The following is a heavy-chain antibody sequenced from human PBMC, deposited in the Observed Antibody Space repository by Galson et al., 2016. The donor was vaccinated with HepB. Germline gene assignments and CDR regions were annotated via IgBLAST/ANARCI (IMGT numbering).Heavy chain of an antibody. D-gene: IGHD2-2*01. V-gene: IGHV4-4*01. CDR2: SYHSEST. CDR1: GASINSNYW. J-gene: IGHJ4*02. CDR3: ASVRGGCSSTTCYLDF. Sequence: ETLSLTCAVSGASINSNYWWTWVRQPPGKGLEWIGESYHSESTNYNPSLKSRVSISLDKSKIQFSLRLNSVSAEDTAVYFCASVRGGCSSTTCYLDFWGQGALVTVSS.